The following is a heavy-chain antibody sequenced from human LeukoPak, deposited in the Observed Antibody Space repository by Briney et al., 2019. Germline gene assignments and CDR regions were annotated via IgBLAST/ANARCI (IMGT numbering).Heavy chain of an antibody. Sequence: GGSLRLSCAASGFTFSNYGMNWVRQAPGKGLEWVAFIRYDGSNKYYADSVKGRFTISRDNSKNTLYLQMNSLRAEDTAVYYCAKSRYSSSWYLVDYWGQGTLVTVSS. J-gene: IGHJ4*02. V-gene: IGHV3-30*02. CDR3: AKSRYSSSWYLVDY. D-gene: IGHD6-13*01. CDR1: GFTFSNYG. CDR2: IRYDGSNK.